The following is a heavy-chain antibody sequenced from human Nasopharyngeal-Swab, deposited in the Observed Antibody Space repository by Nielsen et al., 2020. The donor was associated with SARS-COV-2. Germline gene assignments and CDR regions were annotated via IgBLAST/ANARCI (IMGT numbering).Heavy chain of an antibody. J-gene: IGHJ4*02. CDR1: GYTLTELS. CDR2: FDPEDGET. CDR3: ATDLMVAARPWGSFDY. V-gene: IGHV1-24*01. D-gene: IGHD6-6*01. Sequence: ASVKVSCKVSGYTLTELSMHWVRQAPGKGLEWMGGFDPEDGETIYAQKFQGRVTMTEDTPTDTAYMELSSLRSEDTAVYYCATDLMVAARPWGSFDYWGQGTLVTVSS.